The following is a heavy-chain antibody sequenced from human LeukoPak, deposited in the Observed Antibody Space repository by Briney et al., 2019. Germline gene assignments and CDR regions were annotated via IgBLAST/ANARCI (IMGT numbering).Heavy chain of an antibody. Sequence: PSETLSLTCTVSGGSISSYYWSWIRQPPGKGLEWIGYIYYSGSNNYNPSLKSRVTISVDTSKNQFSLKLSSVTAADTAVYYCARVNMVGGVIIAYYYTTWTSGAKGPRSPSP. CDR3: ARVNMVGGVIIAYYYTTWTS. CDR2: IYYSGSN. V-gene: IGHV4-59*13. CDR1: GGSISSYY. J-gene: IGHJ6*03. D-gene: IGHD3-10*01.